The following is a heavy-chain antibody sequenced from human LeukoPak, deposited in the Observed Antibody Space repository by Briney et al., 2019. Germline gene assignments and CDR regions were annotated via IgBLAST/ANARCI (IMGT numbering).Heavy chain of an antibody. D-gene: IGHD3-22*01. CDR2: IKSNTDGGTT. Sequence: PGGSLRLSCAASGFTFTNAWMNWVRQAPGKGLEWVGRIKSNTDGGTTEYAAPVEGRFTISRDDSRNTLHLQMNSLKSEDTATYYCARYYDPSGPYFGYWGQGTLVTVSS. V-gene: IGHV3-15*01. J-gene: IGHJ4*02. CDR1: GFTFTNAW. CDR3: ARYYDPSGPYFGY.